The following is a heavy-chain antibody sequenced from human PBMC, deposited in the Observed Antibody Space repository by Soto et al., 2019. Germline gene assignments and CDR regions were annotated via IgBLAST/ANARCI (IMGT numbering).Heavy chain of an antibody. D-gene: IGHD3-3*01. CDR2: IYWDDDK. Sequence: QITLNESGPTPVKPRQTLTLTCTFSGFSLTTSGVGVGWIRQSPGKAPEWLALIYWDDDKRYSPSLKSRLTITKDTSKNQVVLTMADLDPADTATYYCAHRVLRTVFGLVTTTAIYFDVWGQGTPVAVSS. V-gene: IGHV2-5*02. J-gene: IGHJ4*02. CDR3: AHRVLRTVFGLVTTTAIYFDV. CDR1: GFSLTTSGVG.